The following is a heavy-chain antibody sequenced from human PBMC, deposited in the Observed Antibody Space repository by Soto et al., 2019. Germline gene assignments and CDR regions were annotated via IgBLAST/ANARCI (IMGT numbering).Heavy chain of an antibody. CDR1: GYTFTSYA. Sequence: ASVKVSCKASGYTFTSYAMHWVRQAPGQRLEWMGWINAGNGNTKYSQKFQGRVTITRDTSASTAYMELSSLRSEDTAVYYCARDRDDFWSGRMGDGVYWGQGTLVTVSS. CDR3: ARDRDDFWSGRMGDGVY. CDR2: INAGNGNT. J-gene: IGHJ4*02. D-gene: IGHD3-3*01. V-gene: IGHV1-3*01.